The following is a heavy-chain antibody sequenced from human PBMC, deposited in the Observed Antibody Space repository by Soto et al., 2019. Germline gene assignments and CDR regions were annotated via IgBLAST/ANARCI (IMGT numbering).Heavy chain of an antibody. CDR3: ARSSRILYHRRNWFDP. J-gene: IGHJ5*02. D-gene: IGHD2-8*01. CDR1: GYTFTGYY. CDR2: INPNSGNT. Sequence: QVQLVQSGAEVKKPGASVKVSCKASGYTFTGYYMHWVRQAPGQGLEWMGWINPNSGNTGYAQKFQGRVTMTRNTSISTAYMELSSLRSEDTAVYYCARSSRILYHRRNWFDPWGQGTLVTVSS. V-gene: IGHV1-8*02.